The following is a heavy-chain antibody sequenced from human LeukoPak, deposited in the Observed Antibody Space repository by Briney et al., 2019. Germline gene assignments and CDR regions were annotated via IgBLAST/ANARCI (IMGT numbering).Heavy chain of an antibody. D-gene: IGHD4-23*01. Sequence: PSETLSLTCTVSGGSISSYYWSWIRQPPGKGLEWIGYIYYSGSTNYNPSLKSRVTISVDTSKNQFSLKLSSVTAADTAVYYCARDHDYGGFYGMDVWGQGTTVTASS. CDR1: GGSISSYY. J-gene: IGHJ6*02. CDR2: IYYSGST. CDR3: ARDHDYGGFYGMDV. V-gene: IGHV4-59*01.